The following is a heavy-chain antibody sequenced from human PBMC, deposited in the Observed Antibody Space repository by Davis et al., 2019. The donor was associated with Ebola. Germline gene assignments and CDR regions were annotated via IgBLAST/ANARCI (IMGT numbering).Heavy chain of an antibody. CDR3: ASLYLTGAY. CDR2: INHSGST. J-gene: IGHJ4*02. V-gene: IGHV4-34*01. Sequence: MPSETLSLTCAVYGGSFSGYYWSCIRQPHGKGLEWIGEINHSGSTNYNPSLKSRITISVDTSKNQFSLKLSSVTAADTAVYYCASLYLTGAYWGQGTLVTVSS. CDR1: GGSFSGYY. D-gene: IGHD3-9*01.